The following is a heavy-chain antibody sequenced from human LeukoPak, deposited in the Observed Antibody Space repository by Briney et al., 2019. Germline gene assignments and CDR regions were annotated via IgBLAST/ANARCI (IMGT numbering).Heavy chain of an antibody. CDR2: IKQDGSEK. CDR1: GFTFSSYW. V-gene: IGHV3-7*01. Sequence: GGSLRLSCAASGFTFSSYWMSWVRQAPGKGLEWVANIKQDGSEKYYVDSVKGRFTISRDNAKNSLYLQMNSLRAEDTAVYYCARDSYYYGSGSHGVWLDPRGQGTLVTVSS. D-gene: IGHD3-10*01. CDR3: ARDSYYYGSGSHGVWLDP. J-gene: IGHJ5*02.